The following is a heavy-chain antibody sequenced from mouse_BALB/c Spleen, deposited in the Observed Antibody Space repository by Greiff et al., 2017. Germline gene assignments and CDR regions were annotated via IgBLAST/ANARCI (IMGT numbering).Heavy chain of an antibody. J-gene: IGHJ2*01. V-gene: IGHV1-87*01. CDR1: GYTFTSYW. CDR3: ARGRKLGVDD. CDR2: IYPGDGDT. D-gene: IGHD4-1*01. Sequence: QVQLKQSGAELARPGASVKLSCKASGYTFTSYWMQWVKQRPGQGLEWIGAIYPGDGDTRYTQKFKGKATLTADKSSSTAYMQLSSLASEDSAVYYCARGRKLGVDDWGQGTTLTVSS.